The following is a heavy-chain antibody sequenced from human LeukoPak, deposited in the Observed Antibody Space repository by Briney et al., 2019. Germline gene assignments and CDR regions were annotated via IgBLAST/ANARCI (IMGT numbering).Heavy chain of an antibody. CDR1: GYSFSSYS. D-gene: IGHD4-17*01. CDR2: INTYNANT. V-gene: IGHV1-18*04. CDR3: ATDRLSPYDNGDGVGRWDFGL. Sequence: ASVKVSCKASGYSFSSYSLNWVRQAPGQGLEWMGWINTYNANTNYAQKVQGRITSTRDTSTSTAYMELRSLRFDDTAVYYCATDRLSPYDNGDGVGRWDFGLWGRGTLVTVSS. J-gene: IGHJ2*01.